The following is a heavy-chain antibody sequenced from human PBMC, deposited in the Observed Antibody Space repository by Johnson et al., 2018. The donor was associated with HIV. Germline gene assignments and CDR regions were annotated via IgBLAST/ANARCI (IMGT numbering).Heavy chain of an antibody. V-gene: IGHV3-30*18. J-gene: IGHJ3*02. D-gene: IGHD4-23*01. CDR3: AKESETYGGNIGFEHPFDI. Sequence: QVQLVESGGGVVQPGRSLRLSCAASGFTFSRYDMHWVRQAPGKGLEWGAIISYDGSNKHYADSVKGRFTISSDNSKNTLYLQMNSLRAEDTDVYYCAKESETYGGNIGFEHPFDIWGQGTMVTVSS. CDR1: GFTFSRYD. CDR2: ISYDGSNK.